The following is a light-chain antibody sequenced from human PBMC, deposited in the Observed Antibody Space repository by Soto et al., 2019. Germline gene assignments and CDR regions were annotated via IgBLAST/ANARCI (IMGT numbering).Light chain of an antibody. CDR2: DAS. Sequence: DVQMTQSPSSLSASVGDRVIITCKANQSIANFLNWFQHKPGEAPKLLISDASHLELGVPSRFSGSRSGTEFVLDISNLPSEDVATYFCQQYEDLPPTFGGGTKVDI. CDR3: QQYEDLPPT. J-gene: IGKJ4*01. CDR1: QSIANF. V-gene: IGKV1-33*01.